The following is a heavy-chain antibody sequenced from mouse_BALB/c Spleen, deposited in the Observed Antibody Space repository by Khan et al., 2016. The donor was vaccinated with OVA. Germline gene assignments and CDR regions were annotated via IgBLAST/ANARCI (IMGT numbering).Heavy chain of an antibody. CDR1: GFTFSTYG. J-gene: IGHJ3*01. CDR3: AGRAYYYNSVGFGY. Sequence: EVELVESGGDLVKPGGSLKLSCAASGFTFSTYGMSWVRQTPDRGLEWVATISSGGTYTFYPDNVKGRFTISRDNAYNTLYLQLSSLKSADTAMYYCAGRAYYYNSVGFGYWGQGTLVHCLC. CDR2: ISSGGTYT. V-gene: IGHV5-6*01. D-gene: IGHD1-1*01.